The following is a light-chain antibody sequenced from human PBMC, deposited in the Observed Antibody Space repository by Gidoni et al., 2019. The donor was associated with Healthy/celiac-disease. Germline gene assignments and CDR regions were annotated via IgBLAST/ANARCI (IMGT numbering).Light chain of an antibody. CDR3: SSYAGSNNLGV. V-gene: IGLV2-8*01. J-gene: IGLJ1*01. CDR1: SSDVGRYNY. Sequence: QSALTQPPPASGSPGQSVTISCTGTSSDVGRYNYVSWYQQHPGKAPQLMIYEVSKRPSGVPDRFSGSKSGNTASLTVSGLQAEDEADYYCSSYAGSNNLGVFGTGTKVTVL. CDR2: EVS.